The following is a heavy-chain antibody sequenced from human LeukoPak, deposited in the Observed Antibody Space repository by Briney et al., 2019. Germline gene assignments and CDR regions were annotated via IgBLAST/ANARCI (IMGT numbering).Heavy chain of an antibody. CDR3: ARYGYNYGLDY. D-gene: IGHD5-18*01. V-gene: IGHV4-59*01. CDR2: IHHSGTT. J-gene: IGHJ4*02. CDR1: GDSMTNYY. Sequence: SETLSLTCTVSGDSMTNYYWNWIRQPPGKGLEWIGYIHHSGTTNYNPSLKSRLTMSVDTSKNQLSLKLNSVTAADTAVYYCARYGYNYGLDYWGQGTLLTVSS.